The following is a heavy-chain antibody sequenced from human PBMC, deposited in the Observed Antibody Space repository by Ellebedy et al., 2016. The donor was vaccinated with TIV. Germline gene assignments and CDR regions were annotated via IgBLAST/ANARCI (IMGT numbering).Heavy chain of an antibody. D-gene: IGHD6-19*01. V-gene: IGHV3-74*01. J-gene: IGHJ4*02. CDR1: GFTFSDYW. CDR3: ARENTGWDL. CDR2: LNSDGTTT. Sequence: GGSLRLXXAASGFTFSDYWMHWVRQAPGKGLVWVSRLNSDGTTTGYADSVKGRFTISRDNARNTLYLQMNSLRAEDTAVYYCARENTGWDLWGQGTLVTVSS.